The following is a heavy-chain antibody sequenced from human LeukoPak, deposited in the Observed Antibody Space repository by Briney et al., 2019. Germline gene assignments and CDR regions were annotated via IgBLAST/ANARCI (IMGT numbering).Heavy chain of an antibody. CDR2: ISYDGSNK. D-gene: IGHD3-9*01. V-gene: IGHV3-30*18. J-gene: IGHJ5*02. CDR1: GFTFSSYG. Sequence: GGSLRLSCAASGFTFSSYGMHWVRQAPGKGLEWVAVISYDGSNKYYADSVKGRFTISRDNSKNTLYLQMNSLRAEDTAVYYCAKGYHDILTGYWSGHHWGQGTLVTVSS. CDR3: AKGYHDILTGYWSGHH.